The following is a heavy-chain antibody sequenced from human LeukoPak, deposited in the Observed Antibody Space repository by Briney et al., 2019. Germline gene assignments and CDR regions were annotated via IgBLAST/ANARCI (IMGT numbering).Heavy chain of an antibody. V-gene: IGHV4-38-2*02. CDR2: IYHSGST. Sequence: PSETLSLTCTVSGYSISSGYYWGWIRQPPGKGLEWIGSIYHSGSTYYNPSLKSRVTISVDTSKNQFSLKLSSVTAADTAVYYCASDPWSSSGDYWGQGTLVTVSS. J-gene: IGHJ4*02. CDR3: ASDPWSSSGDY. D-gene: IGHD6-6*01. CDR1: GYSISSGYY.